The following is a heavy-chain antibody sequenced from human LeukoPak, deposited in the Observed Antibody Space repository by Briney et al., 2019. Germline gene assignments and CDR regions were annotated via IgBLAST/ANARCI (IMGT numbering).Heavy chain of an antibody. V-gene: IGHV4-34*01. D-gene: IGHD2-15*01. J-gene: IGHJ4*02. CDR2: INHSGST. CDR3: ARVSGGYLHY. Sequence: SETLSLTCAVYGGSFSGYYWSWIRQPPGKGLEWIGEINHSGSTNYNPSLKSRVTISVDTSKNQFSLKLSSVTAADTAVYYCARVSGGYLHYWGQGTLVTVSS. CDR1: GGSFSGYY.